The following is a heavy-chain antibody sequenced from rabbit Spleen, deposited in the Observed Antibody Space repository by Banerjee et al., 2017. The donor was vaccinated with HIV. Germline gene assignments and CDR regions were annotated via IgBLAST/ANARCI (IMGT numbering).Heavy chain of an antibody. V-gene: IGHV1S21*01. Sequence: EQLVESGGGLVQPGGSLKLSCKASGFDFSSYYMSWVRQAPGKGLEWIGCIYVASGSTHYAIWAKGRFTMYKTSNTVDLKMTSLTVADTATYSCVREWDYAGYAGYGYAYYFNLWGQGTLVTVS. CDR2: IYVASGST. CDR3: VREWDYAGYAGYGYAYYFNL. D-gene: IGHD6-1*01. J-gene: IGHJ4*01. CDR1: GFDFSSYY.